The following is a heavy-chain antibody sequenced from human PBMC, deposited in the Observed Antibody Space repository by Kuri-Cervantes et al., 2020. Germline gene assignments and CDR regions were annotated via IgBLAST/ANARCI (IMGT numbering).Heavy chain of an antibody. J-gene: IGHJ4*02. Sequence: ASVKVSCKASGYTFTGYYMHWVRQAPGQGLEWMGWINPNSGGTNYAQKFQGRVTMTRNTSISTAYMELSSLRSEDTAVYYCARVRARAAAGTEYDYWGQGTLVTVSS. CDR1: GYTFTGYY. CDR2: INPNSGGT. D-gene: IGHD6-13*01. V-gene: IGHV1-2*02. CDR3: ARVRARAAAGTEYDY.